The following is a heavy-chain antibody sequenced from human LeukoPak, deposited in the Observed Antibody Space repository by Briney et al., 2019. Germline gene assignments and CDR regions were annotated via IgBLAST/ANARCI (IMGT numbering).Heavy chain of an antibody. J-gene: IGHJ4*02. CDR1: GFTFSSYW. Sequence: GGSLRLSCAASGFTFSSYWMHWIRQAPGKGLEWVANIKQDGSEKYYVDSVRGRFTISRDNAKNSLYLQMNSLRVEDTAVYYCARYSSGYDYWGQGSLVTVSS. CDR3: ARYSSGYDY. CDR2: IKQDGSEK. V-gene: IGHV3-7*05. D-gene: IGHD6-19*01.